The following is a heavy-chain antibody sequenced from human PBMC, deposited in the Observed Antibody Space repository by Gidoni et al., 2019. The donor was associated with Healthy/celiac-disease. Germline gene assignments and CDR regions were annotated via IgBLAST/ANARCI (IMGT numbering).Heavy chain of an antibody. CDR1: GGTFSSYA. J-gene: IGHJ4*02. CDR3: ARPKAYSSSYHFDY. Sequence: QVQLVQSGAEVKKPGSSAKVSCKASGGTFSSYANSWVRQAPGQGLEWMGGIIPIFGTANYAQKFQGRETITADESTSTAYMELSSLRSEDTAVYYCARPKAYSSSYHFDYWGQGTLVTVSS. CDR2: IIPIFGTA. V-gene: IGHV1-69*01. D-gene: IGHD6-6*01.